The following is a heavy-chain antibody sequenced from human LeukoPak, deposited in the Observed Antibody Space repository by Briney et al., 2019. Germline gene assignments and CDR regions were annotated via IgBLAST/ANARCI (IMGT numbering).Heavy chain of an antibody. Sequence: HWASVTVSCKASGYTFTGYYMHWVRQAPGQGLEGMGWINPNSGGTNYAQKFQGRVTMTRDTSISTAYMELSRLRSDDTAVYYCTRFLELNYMDVWGKGTTVTVSS. D-gene: IGHD3-3*01. V-gene: IGHV1-2*02. CDR3: TRFLELNYMDV. CDR2: INPNSGGT. J-gene: IGHJ6*03. CDR1: GYTFTGYY.